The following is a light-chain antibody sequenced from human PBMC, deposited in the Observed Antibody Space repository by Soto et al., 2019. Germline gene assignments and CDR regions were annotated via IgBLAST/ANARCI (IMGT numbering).Light chain of an antibody. J-gene: IGKJ5*01. CDR3: QQRHSWPIT. V-gene: IGKV3D-11*01. Sequence: DIVLTQSPATLSLSAGETATLSCGASQDVGSELAWYQQRPGQPPRLLISDASNRATGIPARFSGRGSATDFTLTISTLEPEDCAIYFCQQRHSWPITFGQGTRLEIK. CDR2: DAS. CDR1: QDVGSE.